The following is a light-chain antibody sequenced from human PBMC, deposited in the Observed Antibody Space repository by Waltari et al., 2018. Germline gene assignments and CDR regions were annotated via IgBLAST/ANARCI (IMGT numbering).Light chain of an antibody. CDR2: DAS. CDR3: QQFHSLPIT. Sequence: DIQMTQSPSSLSASVGDRVTVTCQASQGIVNNLNWYQQKAGESPKLLIYDASNLEPGVPLRFSGRGRGTDFTLSISSLQPEDIATYYCQQFHSLPITFGQGTRLDIK. V-gene: IGKV1-33*01. J-gene: IGKJ5*01. CDR1: QGIVNN.